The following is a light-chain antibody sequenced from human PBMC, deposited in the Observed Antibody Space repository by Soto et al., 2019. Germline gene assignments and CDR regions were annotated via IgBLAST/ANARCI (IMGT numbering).Light chain of an antibody. V-gene: IGKV3-11*01. CDR3: QQRSNWPPIT. CDR2: DAS. J-gene: IGKJ5*01. CDR1: QSVSSY. Sequence: IVWPQSPCTLSLSPGERSTLSCISSQSVSSYLAWYQQKPGQAPRLLIYDASNGATGIPARFSGSGSGTDFTLTISSLEPEDFAVYYCQQRSNWPPITFGQGTRLE.